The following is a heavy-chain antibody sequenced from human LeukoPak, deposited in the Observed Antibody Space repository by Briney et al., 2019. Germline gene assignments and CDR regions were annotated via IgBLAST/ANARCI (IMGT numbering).Heavy chain of an antibody. V-gene: IGHV3-48*03. CDR2: ISSSGSSI. D-gene: IGHD3-22*01. CDR1: GFTFSDYE. CDR3: ARGFVIVAPSAL. J-gene: IGHJ4*02. Sequence: GGSLRLSCAASGFTFSDYEMNWVRQAPGKGLEWVSYISSSGSSIYDADSVKGRFTISRDNAKNSLYLQMNSLRAEDTAVYYCARGFVIVAPSALWGQGTLVTVSS.